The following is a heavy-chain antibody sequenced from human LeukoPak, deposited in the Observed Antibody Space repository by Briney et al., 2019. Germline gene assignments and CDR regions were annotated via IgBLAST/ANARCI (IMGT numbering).Heavy chain of an antibody. Sequence: GASVKVSCKASGYTFTSYYMHWVRRAPGQGLEWMGIINPSGGSTSYAQKFQGRVTMTRDTSTSTVYMELSSLRSEDTAVYYCARSAIQLWFLDYWGQGTLVTVSS. D-gene: IGHD5-18*01. CDR3: ARSAIQLWFLDY. CDR1: GYTFTSYY. V-gene: IGHV1-46*03. J-gene: IGHJ4*02. CDR2: INPSGGST.